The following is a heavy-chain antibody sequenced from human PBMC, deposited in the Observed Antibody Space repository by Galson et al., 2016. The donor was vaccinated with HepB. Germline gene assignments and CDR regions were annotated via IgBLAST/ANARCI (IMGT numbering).Heavy chain of an antibody. Sequence: PALVKPTQTLTLTCTFSGFSLSTSGMSVNWIRQPPGKALEWLARIDWDDDKYYSKSLKTRLTISKDTSKNQVVLRMTNTDPADTATYFGARLIESYYLDHWGQGSRVTVSS. CDR3: ARLIESYYLDH. CDR2: IDWDDDK. V-gene: IGHV2-70*11. CDR1: GFSLSTSGMS. J-gene: IGHJ4*02. D-gene: IGHD5-24*01.